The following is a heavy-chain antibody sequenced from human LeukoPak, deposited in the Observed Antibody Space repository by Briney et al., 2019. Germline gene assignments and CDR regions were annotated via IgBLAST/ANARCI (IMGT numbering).Heavy chain of an antibody. J-gene: IGHJ4*02. D-gene: IGHD5-18*01. CDR2: IYFSGGT. V-gene: IGHV4-59*01. CDR3: ARSGHSYRTYYFDY. Sequence: SETLSLTCTVSSDSISSYYWSWLRQPPGKGLEWIGYIYFSGGTNYNPSLKSRVTISVDTSKNQFSLKLSSVTAADTAVYYCARSGHSYRTYYFDYWGQRSLVTVSS. CDR1: SDSISSYY.